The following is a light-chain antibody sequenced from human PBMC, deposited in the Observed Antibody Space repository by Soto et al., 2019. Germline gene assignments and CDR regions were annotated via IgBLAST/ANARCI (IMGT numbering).Light chain of an antibody. CDR3: QQHGASIT. J-gene: IGKJ4*01. V-gene: IGKV3-20*01. CDR2: GVS. CDR1: HNVNNNF. Sequence: VLTQSPRTLSLSPGERATLSCRASHNVNNNFVAWYQQKPGQAPSLLIYGVSDRATGVPDRFSGSGSGTDFTLTISRLEPEDFAVYYCQQHGASITFGGGTRVENK.